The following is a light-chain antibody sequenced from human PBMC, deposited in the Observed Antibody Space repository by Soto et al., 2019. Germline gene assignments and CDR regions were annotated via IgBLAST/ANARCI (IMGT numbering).Light chain of an antibody. J-gene: IGLJ1*01. CDR2: SNN. CDR3: AAWDESLNVPYV. Sequence: SVLNHPPSASGTPGPRVTISCSGSSSNIGSNTVNWYQQLPGTAPKLLIYSNNQRPSGVPDRFSGSKSGTSASLAISGLQSEDEADYYCAAWDESLNVPYVFGTGTKVTVL. CDR1: SSNIGSNT. V-gene: IGLV1-44*01.